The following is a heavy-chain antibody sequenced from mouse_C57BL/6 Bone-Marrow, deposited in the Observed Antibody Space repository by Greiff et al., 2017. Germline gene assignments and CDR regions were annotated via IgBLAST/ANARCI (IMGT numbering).Heavy chain of an antibody. J-gene: IGHJ4*01. CDR1: GYTFTDYE. CDR3: TEYDYDLYAMDY. CDR2: IDPETGGT. Sequence: VQLQQSGAELVRPGASVTLSCKASGYTFTDYEMHWVKQTPVHGLEWIGAIDPETGGTAYNRKFKGKAILTADKSSSTAYMVLRSLTSEDSAVYYCTEYDYDLYAMDYWGQGTSVTVSS. V-gene: IGHV1-15*01. D-gene: IGHD2-4*01.